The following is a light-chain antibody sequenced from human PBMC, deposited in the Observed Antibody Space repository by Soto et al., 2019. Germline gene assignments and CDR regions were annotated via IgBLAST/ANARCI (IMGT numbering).Light chain of an antibody. V-gene: IGLV2-23*02. Sequence: ALTQPASVSGSPGQSITISCTGTSSDVGSYNLVSWYQQHPGKAPKLIIYEVSERPSGVSHRFSGSKTGNTASLTISGLQAEDEADYYCCSYATPRLFGGGTKLTVL. CDR3: CSYATPRL. J-gene: IGLJ2*01. CDR1: SSDVGSYNL. CDR2: EVS.